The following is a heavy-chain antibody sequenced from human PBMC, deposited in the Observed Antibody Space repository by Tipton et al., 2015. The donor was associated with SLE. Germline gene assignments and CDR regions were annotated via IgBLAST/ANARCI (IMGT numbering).Heavy chain of an antibody. Sequence: TLSLTCTVSGGSVSSGSYYWSWIRQPPGKGLEWIGYIYYSGSTNYNPSLKSRVTISVDTSKNQFSLKVSSVTAADTAVYYCASNNRDYFDYWGQGTLVTVSS. CDR2: IYYSGST. CDR3: ASNNRDYFDY. J-gene: IGHJ4*02. V-gene: IGHV4-61*01. CDR1: GGSVSSGSYY. D-gene: IGHD2/OR15-2a*01.